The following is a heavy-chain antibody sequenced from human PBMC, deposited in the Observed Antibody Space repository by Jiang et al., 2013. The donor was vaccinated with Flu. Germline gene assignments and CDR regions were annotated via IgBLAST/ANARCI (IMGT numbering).Heavy chain of an antibody. Sequence: CKASGYTFTTYYIHWVRQAPGQGLEWMGTISPSGGSTTYAQKFQGRVTMTRDTSTSTVYMELSSLRSEDTAVYYCAKDMYSGYDWPGVDYWGQGTLVTVSS. CDR1: GYTFTTYY. D-gene: IGHD5-12*01. CDR3: AKDMYSGYDWPGVDY. V-gene: IGHV1-46*01. J-gene: IGHJ4*02. CDR2: ISPSGGST.